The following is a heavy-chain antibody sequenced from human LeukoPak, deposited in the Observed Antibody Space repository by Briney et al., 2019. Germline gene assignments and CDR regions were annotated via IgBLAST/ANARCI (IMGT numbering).Heavy chain of an antibody. J-gene: IGHJ4*02. V-gene: IGHV3-66*01. CDR3: TRGQSYCGADCYSD. CDR1: GFSVSNYY. Sequence: PGGSLRLSCAASGFSVSNYYMSWVRQPPVKGLEWVSVMYTGGGRYYGDSVKGRFTISRDNSKNTVFLQMNSLRVEDTALYYCTRGQSYCGADCYSDWGQGTLVTVSS. CDR2: MYTGGGR. D-gene: IGHD2-21*02.